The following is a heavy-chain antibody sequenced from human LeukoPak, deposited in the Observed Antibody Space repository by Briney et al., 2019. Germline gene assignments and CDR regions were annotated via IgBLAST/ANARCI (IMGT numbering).Heavy chain of an antibody. CDR1: GYRFPTDW. CDR2: IYPGDSDT. J-gene: IGHJ5*02. Sequence: GESLKISCQAFGYRFPTDWIGWGRQLPGKGLGWMGIIYPGDSDTRYSPSFQGQVIISVDRSVSTAYLQWSSLKASDTAMYYCARDGGRWFDPWGQGTLVTVSS. V-gene: IGHV5-51*01. D-gene: IGHD2-15*01. CDR3: ARDGGRWFDP.